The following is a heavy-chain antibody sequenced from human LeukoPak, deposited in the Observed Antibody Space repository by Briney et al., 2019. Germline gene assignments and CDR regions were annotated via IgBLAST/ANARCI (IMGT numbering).Heavy chain of an antibody. CDR2: INPNSGGT. CDR3: ARDLLYYDSSGYYYYYGMDV. D-gene: IGHD3-22*01. J-gene: IGHJ6*02. CDR1: GYIFTGFY. Sequence: ASVKVSCKASGYIFTGFYMHWVRQAPGQGLEWMGWINPNSGGTNYAQKFQGRVTMTRDTSISTAYMELSRLRSDDTAVYYCARDLLYYDSSGYYYYYGMDVWGQGTTVTVSS. V-gene: IGHV1-2*02.